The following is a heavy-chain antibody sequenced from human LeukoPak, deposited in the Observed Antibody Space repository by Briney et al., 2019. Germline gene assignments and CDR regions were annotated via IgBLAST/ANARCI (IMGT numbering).Heavy chain of an antibody. V-gene: IGHV1-8*01. CDR3: AKDKYGDYDDAFDI. CDR2: MNPNSGNT. CDR1: GYTFTSYD. D-gene: IGHD4-17*01. J-gene: IGHJ3*02. Sequence: VASVKVSCKASGYTFTSYDINWVRQTTGQGLEWMGWMNPNSGNTGYAQKFQGRVTMTRNTSISTAYMELSSLRSEDTAVYYCAKDKYGDYDDAFDIWGQGTMVTVSS.